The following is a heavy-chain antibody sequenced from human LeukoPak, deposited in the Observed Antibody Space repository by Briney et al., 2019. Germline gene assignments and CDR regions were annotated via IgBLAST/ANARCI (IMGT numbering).Heavy chain of an antibody. D-gene: IGHD3-22*01. CDR1: GGSFSGYY. CDR3: ARGPYYSDSVTYSFDY. V-gene: IGHV4-34*01. J-gene: IGHJ4*02. CDR2: IYHSGST. Sequence: SETLSLTCAVYGGSFSGYYWSWIRQPPGKGLEWIGEIYHSGSTNYNPSLKSRVTISVDKSKNQFSLKLNSVTAADTAVYYCARGPYYSDSVTYSFDYWGQGALVTVSS.